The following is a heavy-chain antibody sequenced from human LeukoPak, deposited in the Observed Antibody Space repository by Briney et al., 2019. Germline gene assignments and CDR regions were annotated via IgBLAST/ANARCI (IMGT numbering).Heavy chain of an antibody. CDR1: GDSINSHY. J-gene: IGHJ5*02. CDR2: IFYSGNT. CDR3: ARTGDYSRSTGGWFDP. V-gene: IGHV4-59*11. D-gene: IGHD4-11*01. Sequence: KPSETLSLTCTVFGDSINSHYWSWVRQAPGKGLEWIGYIFYSGNTNYSPSLKSRVTISIDTSKKQFSLRLTSVTTADTAVYFCARTGDYSRSTGGWFDPWGQGTLVTVSS.